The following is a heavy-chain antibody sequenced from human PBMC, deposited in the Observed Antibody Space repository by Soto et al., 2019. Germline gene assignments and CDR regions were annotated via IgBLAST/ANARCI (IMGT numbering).Heavy chain of an antibody. Sequence: GGSLRLSCAASGFTFNTSTMNWVRQAPGKGLEWVSSITSGGIYNYYADSLKGRFTISRDNAKNSLYLQMNSLRAEDTAVYYCARDRLDGGSFHIWGQGTVVTVSS. CDR1: GFTFNTST. CDR2: ITSGGIYN. V-gene: IGHV3-21*06. D-gene: IGHD3-16*01. CDR3: ARDRLDGGSFHI. J-gene: IGHJ3*02.